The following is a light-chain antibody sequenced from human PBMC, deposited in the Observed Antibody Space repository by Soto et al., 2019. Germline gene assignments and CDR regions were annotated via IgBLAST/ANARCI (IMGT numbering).Light chain of an antibody. CDR3: SSYTSSSTLGCV. CDR2: DVS. J-gene: IGLJ1*01. Sequence: QSVLTQPASVSGSPGQSITISCTGTSSDVGGYNYVSWYQQHPGKAPKLMIYDVSNRPSGVSNRFSGSKSGNTASLTISGLQAEDEADYSCSSYTSSSTLGCVFRTGTEVPVL. V-gene: IGLV2-14*01. CDR1: SSDVGGYNY.